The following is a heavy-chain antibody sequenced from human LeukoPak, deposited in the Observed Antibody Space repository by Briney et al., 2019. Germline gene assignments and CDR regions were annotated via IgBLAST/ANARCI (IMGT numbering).Heavy chain of an antibody. D-gene: IGHD1-26*01. Sequence: SETLSLTCTVSGGSISSGGYYWSCIRQPPGKGLECIGYIYHSGSTYYNPSLKSRVTISVDTSKNQFSLKLSSVTAADTAVYYCARRIPRIVGAPDYWGQGTLVTVSS. CDR2: IYHSGST. CDR1: GGSISSGGYY. CDR3: ARRIPRIVGAPDY. V-gene: IGHV4-30-2*01. J-gene: IGHJ4*02.